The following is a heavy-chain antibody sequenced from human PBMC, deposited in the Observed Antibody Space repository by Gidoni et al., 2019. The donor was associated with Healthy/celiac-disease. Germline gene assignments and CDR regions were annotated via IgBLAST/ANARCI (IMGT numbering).Heavy chain of an antibody. CDR3: AKTPGGYYDSSGYYSDYYYGMDV. CDR1: GFTFSSYA. CDR2: SSGSGGST. J-gene: IGHJ6*02. Sequence: GFTFSSYAISWVRQAPGKGLEWVSASSGSGGSTYYADSVKGRFTISRDNSKNTLYLQMNSLRAEDTAVYYCAKTPGGYYDSSGYYSDYYYGMDVWGQGTTVTVSS. D-gene: IGHD3-22*01. V-gene: IGHV3-23*01.